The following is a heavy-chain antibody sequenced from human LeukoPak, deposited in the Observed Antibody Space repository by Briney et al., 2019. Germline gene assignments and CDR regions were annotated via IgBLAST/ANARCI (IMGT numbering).Heavy chain of an antibody. V-gene: IGHV3-21*01. Sequence: GGSLRLSCAASGFTFSNAWMTWVRQAPGKGLEWVSVIGSSSTYMYSADSLKGRFTISRDNAKNALYLQMNSLRAEDTAVYYCARGKSSGWYAPDYWGQGTLVTVSS. D-gene: IGHD6-19*01. CDR2: IGSSSTYM. CDR1: GFTFSNAW. CDR3: ARGKSSGWYAPDY. J-gene: IGHJ4*02.